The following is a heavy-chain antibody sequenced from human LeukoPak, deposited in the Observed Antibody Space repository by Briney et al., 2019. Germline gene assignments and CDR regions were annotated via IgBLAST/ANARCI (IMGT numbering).Heavy chain of an antibody. Sequence: PSETLSLTCNVSSGSISGYYWTWLRQPPGKGLEWIGFIYYSGRTNYIPSLKSRVTISVDTSRKQISLKLTSVTAADTAMYYCARDEGEGTFDYWGQGTLVTVSS. V-gene: IGHV4-59*01. J-gene: IGHJ4*02. CDR3: ARDEGEGTFDY. CDR1: SGSISGYY. CDR2: IYYSGRT. D-gene: IGHD1-1*01.